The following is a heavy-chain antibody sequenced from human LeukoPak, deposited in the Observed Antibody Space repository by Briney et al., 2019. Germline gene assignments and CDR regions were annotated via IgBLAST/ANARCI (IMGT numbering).Heavy chain of an antibody. CDR2: IDGDGNST. CDR1: GFTFSDYW. J-gene: IGHJ4*02. V-gene: IGHV3-74*01. D-gene: IGHD6-6*01. Sequence: PGGSLRLTCAASGFTFSDYWMIWVRQAPGKGLVWVSHIDGDGNSTTYADSVKGRFTISRDNAKNTLYLQLRSLRGEDTAVYYCARAAYNSSPDYWGQGTLVTVSS. CDR3: ARAAYNSSPDY.